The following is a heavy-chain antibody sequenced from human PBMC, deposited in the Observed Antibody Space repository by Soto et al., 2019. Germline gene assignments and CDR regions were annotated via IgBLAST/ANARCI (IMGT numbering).Heavy chain of an antibody. CDR1: GFTFSSYG. Sequence: QVQLVESGGGVVQPGRSLRLSCAASGFTFSSYGMHWVRQAPGKGLEWVAVISYDGSNKYYADSVKGRFTISRDNSKNTLYLQMNSLRAEDTAVDYCAKEGLLGVGELGDNWFDPWGQGTLLTFSS. D-gene: IGHD3-10*01. CDR3: AKEGLLGVGELGDNWFDP. V-gene: IGHV3-30*18. J-gene: IGHJ5*02. CDR2: ISYDGSNK.